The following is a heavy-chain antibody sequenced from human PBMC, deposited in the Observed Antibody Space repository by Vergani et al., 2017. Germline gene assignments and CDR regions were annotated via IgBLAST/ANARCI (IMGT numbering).Heavy chain of an antibody. J-gene: IGHJ4*02. CDR1: GFTFSRPA. Sequence: EVQLLQSEGAVVQPGGSLRLSCVASGFTFSRPAMSWVRQGHGQGLEWVSSIKNNGDSTHYADSVKGRFTISRDNSKNTLYLQMNSLRVEDTAVYYCGRGSNNYNWGQGTLVTVSS. D-gene: IGHD5-24*01. CDR2: IKNNGDST. CDR3: GRGSNNYN. V-gene: IGHV3-23*01.